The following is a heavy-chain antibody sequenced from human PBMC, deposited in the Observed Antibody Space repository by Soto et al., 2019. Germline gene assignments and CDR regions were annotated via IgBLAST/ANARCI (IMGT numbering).Heavy chain of an antibody. D-gene: IGHD3-10*01. CDR2: MKGDGSTA. CDR1: GFSFSSHW. J-gene: IGHJ3*02. V-gene: IGHV3-74*01. CDR3: ARGIPGHYGFDI. Sequence: EAQLLESGGGFVQPGGSLRLSCAASGFSFSSHWMHWVRQAPGKGLVWVSGMKGDGSTANYAVSVKGRLSISRDNARNTVYLQMNSLRGEDTAVYYCARGIPGHYGFDIWGQGTMVTVSS.